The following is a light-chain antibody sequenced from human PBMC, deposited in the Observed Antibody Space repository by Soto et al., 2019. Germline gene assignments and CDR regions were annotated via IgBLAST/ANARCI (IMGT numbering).Light chain of an antibody. CDR3: QPSYSSPYP. J-gene: IGKJ2*01. Sequence: DIQMTQSPSSLSASVGDRVTITCRASQSISSYFNWYQQKPGQAPKLLIYAASSLQSGFPSRFSGSGSGTDFTLTIRSLQPDDFEPYYCQPSYSSPYPFGQGTKLEIK. CDR1: QSISSY. CDR2: AAS. V-gene: IGKV1-39*01.